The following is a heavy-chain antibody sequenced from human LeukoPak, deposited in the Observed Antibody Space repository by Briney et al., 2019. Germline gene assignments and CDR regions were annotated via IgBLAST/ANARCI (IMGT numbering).Heavy chain of an antibody. CDR1: GGSFIGYQ. J-gene: IGHJ6*02. D-gene: IGHD1-1*01. V-gene: IGHV4-34*01. CDR3: ARPGQLGSLYYGMDV. Sequence: SETLSLTCAVYGGSFIGYQWSWIRQPPGKGLECIGEINHSGSTNYNPSLKSRVTISVDTSKNQFSLKLSSVTAADTAVYYCARPGQLGSLYYGMDVWGQGTTVTVS. CDR2: INHSGST.